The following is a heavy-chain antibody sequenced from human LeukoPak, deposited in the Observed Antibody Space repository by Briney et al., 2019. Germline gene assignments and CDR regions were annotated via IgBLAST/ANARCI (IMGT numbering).Heavy chain of an antibody. CDR1: GFTFSSYG. Sequence: PVGSLRLSCAASGFTFSSYGMHWVRQAPGKGLEWVAVISYDGSNKYYADSVKGRFTISRDNSKNTLYLQMNSLRAEDTAVYYCAKDSNLEYFDYWGQGTLVTVSS. V-gene: IGHV3-30*18. CDR3: AKDSNLEYFDY. D-gene: IGHD1-1*01. CDR2: ISYDGSNK. J-gene: IGHJ4*02.